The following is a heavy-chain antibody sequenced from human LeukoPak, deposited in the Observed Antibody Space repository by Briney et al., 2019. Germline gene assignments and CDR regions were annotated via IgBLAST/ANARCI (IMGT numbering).Heavy chain of an antibody. CDR1: GYTFTGYY. CDR3: ARGQINYDSSGYYYGYFQH. Sequence: AASVKVSCKASGYTFTGYYMHWVRQAPGQGLEWMGGIIPIFGTANYAQKVQGRVTITTDESTSTAYMELSSLRSEDTAVYYCARGQINYDSSGYYYGYFQHWGQGTLVTVSS. V-gene: IGHV1-69*05. D-gene: IGHD3-22*01. J-gene: IGHJ1*01. CDR2: IIPIFGTA.